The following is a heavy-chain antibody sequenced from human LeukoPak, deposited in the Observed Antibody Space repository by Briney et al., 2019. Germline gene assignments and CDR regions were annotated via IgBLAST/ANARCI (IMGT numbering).Heavy chain of an antibody. CDR1: GFTISSYS. CDR2: ISSSSSYI. CDR3: ARGDYGDPYDY. Sequence: GGSLRLSCAASGFTISSYSMNWVRQAPGEGLEWVSSISSSSSYIYYADSVKGRFTISRDNAKNSLYLQMNSLRAEDTAVYYCARGDYGDPYDYWGQGTLVTVSS. J-gene: IGHJ4*02. V-gene: IGHV3-21*01. D-gene: IGHD4-17*01.